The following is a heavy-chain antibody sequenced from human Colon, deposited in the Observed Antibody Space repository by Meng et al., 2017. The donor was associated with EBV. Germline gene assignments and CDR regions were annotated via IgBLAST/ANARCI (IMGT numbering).Heavy chain of an antibody. J-gene: IGHJ4*02. D-gene: IGHD2-21*02. CDR3: ARVGAYCGGDCYHPR. CDR1: GGSLSSRNW. CDR2: IYHSGST. Sequence: QVQLQGSGPGLWKPSGTLSLTCAVSGGSLSSRNWWSWVRQPPGKGLEWIGEIYHSGSTNYNPSLKSRVTISVDESKNQFSLRLSSVTAADTAVYYCARVGAYCGGDCYHPRWGQGTLVTVSS. V-gene: IGHV4-4*02.